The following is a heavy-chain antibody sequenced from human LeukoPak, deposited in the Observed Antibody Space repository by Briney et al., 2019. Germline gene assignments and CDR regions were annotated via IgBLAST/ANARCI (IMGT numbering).Heavy chain of an antibody. Sequence: ASVKVSCKASGYTFTSYYMHWVRQAPGQGLEWMGIINPSGGSTSYAQKFQGGVTMTRDMPTSTVYMELSSLRSEDTAVYYCARVVGATTIIGAFDIWGQGTMVTVSS. J-gene: IGHJ3*02. CDR1: GYTFTSYY. CDR3: ARVVGATTIIGAFDI. D-gene: IGHD1-26*01. V-gene: IGHV1-46*01. CDR2: INPSGGST.